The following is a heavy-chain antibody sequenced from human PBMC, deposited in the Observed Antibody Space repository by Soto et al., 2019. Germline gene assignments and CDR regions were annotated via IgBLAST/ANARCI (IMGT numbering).Heavy chain of an antibody. CDR1: GFPFSSYT. CDR3: ARDTVTSLTPYQGFYYYGMDV. CDR2: ISFDGSGK. Sequence: GGSLRLSCTASGFPFSSYTMHWLRRAPGKGLEWVGIISFDGSGKYYADWLKGRIVISRDNSKDSLYLQMDTLRPDDTAIYYCARDTVTSLTPYQGFYYYGMDVWGQGTTVTVSS. J-gene: IGHJ6*02. V-gene: IGHV3-30*09. D-gene: IGHD2-2*01.